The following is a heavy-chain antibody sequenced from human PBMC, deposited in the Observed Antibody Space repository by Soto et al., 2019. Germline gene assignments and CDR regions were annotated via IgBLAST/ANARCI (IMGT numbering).Heavy chain of an antibody. CDR3: AKDFTAYLSSWFHL. V-gene: IGHV3-23*01. CDR2: ITGSGSTT. CDR1: EFTFSSHA. D-gene: IGHD6-13*01. J-gene: IGHJ5*02. Sequence: EVQLLESGGGLVQPGGSLRLSCAASEFTFSSHAMHWVRQAPGKGLEWVSGITGSGSTTFYADAVKGRFTISRDNSKNTLYLHMSSLRAEDTATYYCAKDFTAYLSSWFHLWGQGTLVTVSS.